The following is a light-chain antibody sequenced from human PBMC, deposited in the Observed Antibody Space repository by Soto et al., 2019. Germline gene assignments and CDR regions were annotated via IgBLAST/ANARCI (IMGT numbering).Light chain of an antibody. CDR1: SSDVGSYNL. V-gene: IGLV2-23*02. CDR3: CSYAGSSTVV. CDR2: EVS. J-gene: IGLJ2*01. Sequence: QSALTQPASVSGSPGQSITISCTGTSSDVGSYNLVSWYQHHPRKAPKLMIYEVSKGPSGVSNRFSGSKSGNTASLRISGRQAEDEADYYCCSYAGSSTVVFGGGTKLTVL.